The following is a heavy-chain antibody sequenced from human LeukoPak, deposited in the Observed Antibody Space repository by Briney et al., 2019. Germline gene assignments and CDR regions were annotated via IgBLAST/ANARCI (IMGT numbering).Heavy chain of an antibody. J-gene: IGHJ4*02. Sequence: GGSLRLSCVGSGFTFGEYGMHWVRQVPGKGLEWVSSISSSSSYIYYADSVKGRFTISRDNSKNTLYLQMNSLRAEDTAVYYCARGDGYNSYYFDYWGQGTLVTVSS. V-gene: IGHV3-21*04. CDR3: ARGDGYNSYYFDY. CDR2: ISSSSSYI. D-gene: IGHD5-24*01. CDR1: GFTFGEYG.